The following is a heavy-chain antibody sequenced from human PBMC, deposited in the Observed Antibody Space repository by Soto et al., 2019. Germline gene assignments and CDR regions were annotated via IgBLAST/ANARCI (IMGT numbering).Heavy chain of an antibody. J-gene: IGHJ4*02. CDR2: MNPNSGNT. D-gene: IGHD3-9*01. V-gene: IGHV1-8*01. CDR1: GYTFTSYD. CDR3: ARERTYFGDY. Sequence: ASVQVSCKASGYTFTSYDINWVRQATGQGIEWMGWMNPNSGNTGYAQKFQGRVTMTRNTSISTAYMEVSSLRSVDTAVYYCARERTYFGDYWGQGTLVTVSS.